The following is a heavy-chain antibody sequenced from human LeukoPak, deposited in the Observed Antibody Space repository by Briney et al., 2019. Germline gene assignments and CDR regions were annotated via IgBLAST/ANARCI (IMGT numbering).Heavy chain of an antibody. CDR1: GGSISSGSYY. J-gene: IGHJ4*02. CDR3: ARTSDYGSGSYQDY. CDR2: IYTSGST. V-gene: IGHV4-61*02. D-gene: IGHD3-10*01. Sequence: SETLSLTCTVSGGSISSGSYYWSWIRQPAGKGLEWIGRIYTSGSTNYNPSLKSRVTISADTSKNQFSLKLSSVTAADTAVYYCARTSDYGSGSYQDYWGQGTLVTVSS.